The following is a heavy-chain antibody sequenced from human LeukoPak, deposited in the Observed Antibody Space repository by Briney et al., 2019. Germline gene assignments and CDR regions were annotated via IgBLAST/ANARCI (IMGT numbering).Heavy chain of an antibody. CDR1: GGSISSGSYY. J-gene: IGHJ3*01. CDR2: SYTSGST. V-gene: IGHV4-61*02. Sequence: PSQTLSLTCTVSGGSISSGSYYWSWIRQPAGKGLEWIGRSYTSGSTNYNPSLKSRVTISVDTSKNQFSLKLSSVTAADTAVYYCAREDGSGSYYGDAFDLWGQGTMVTVSS. D-gene: IGHD3-10*01. CDR3: AREDGSGSYYGDAFDL.